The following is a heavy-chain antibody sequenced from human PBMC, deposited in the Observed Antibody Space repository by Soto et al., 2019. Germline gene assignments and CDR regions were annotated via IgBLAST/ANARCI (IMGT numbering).Heavy chain of an antibody. J-gene: IGHJ6*02. CDR1: GYTFTSYY. D-gene: IGHD5-18*01. Sequence: ASVKVSCKASGYTFTSYYMHWVRQAPGQGLEWMGIINSSGGSPSYAQKFQVRVTMTRDTTTSTVYMELSSLRSEDTAVYYCARGGYSYGLRGYYYYYGMDVWGQGTTVTVSS. V-gene: IGHV1-46*03. CDR3: ARGGYSYGLRGYYYYYGMDV. CDR2: INSSGGSP.